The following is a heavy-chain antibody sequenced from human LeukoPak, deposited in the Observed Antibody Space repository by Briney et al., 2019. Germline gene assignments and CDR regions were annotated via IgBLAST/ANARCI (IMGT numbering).Heavy chain of an antibody. CDR1: GGSFSGYY. J-gene: IGHJ4*02. CDR3: ARGARAGYNLEPFDY. V-gene: IGHV4-59*08. Sequence: SETLSLTCAGYGGSFSGYYWSWIRQPPGKGLEWIGYIYYSGSTKYNPSLKSRVTISVDTSKNQFSLKLSSVTAADTAVYYCARGARAGYNLEPFDYWGQGTLVTVSS. D-gene: IGHD5-24*01. CDR2: IYYSGST.